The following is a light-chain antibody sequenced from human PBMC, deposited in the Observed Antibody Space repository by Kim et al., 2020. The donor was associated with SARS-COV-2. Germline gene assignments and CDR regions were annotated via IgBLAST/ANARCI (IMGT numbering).Light chain of an antibody. CDR1: HSISSW. Sequence: DIQMTQSPSTLSASVGDRVTITCRASHSISSWLAWYQQKPGKAPKLLIYKASSLESGVPSRFSGSGSGTEFTLTISSLQPDDFATYYCQQYNSPMYTFGQGTKLEIK. CDR2: KAS. V-gene: IGKV1-5*03. J-gene: IGKJ2*01. CDR3: QQYNSPMYT.